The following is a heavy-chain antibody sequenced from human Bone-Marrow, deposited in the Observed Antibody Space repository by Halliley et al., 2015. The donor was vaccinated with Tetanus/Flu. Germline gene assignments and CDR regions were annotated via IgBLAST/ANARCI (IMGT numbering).Heavy chain of an antibody. V-gene: IGHV4-4*02. CDR1: GVSITSGNW. CDR2: IFHNGGT. J-gene: IGHJ4*02. Sequence: TLSLTCAVSGVSITSGNWWTWVRQRPGKGLEWIGEIFHNGGTNYNPSLQSRFTISVDKSKNQFSLKVTSVTASDTAVYYCTRNGDPFSGDRGGDNWGQGTLVTVSS. CDR3: TRNGDPFSGDRGGDN. D-gene: IGHD2-21*02.